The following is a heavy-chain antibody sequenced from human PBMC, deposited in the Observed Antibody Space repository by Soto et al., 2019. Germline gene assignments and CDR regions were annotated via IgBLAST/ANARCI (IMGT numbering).Heavy chain of an antibody. CDR1: GFTFSSYG. D-gene: IGHD1-1*01. Sequence: QVQLVESGGGVVQPGRSLRLSCAASGFTFSSYGMHWVRQAPGKGLEWVAIISYDEINKYYADSVKGRFTISRDNSKNTLYLQMNSLRAEDTAVYYSAKSVYNWNDGFFDYWGQGTLVTVSS. CDR3: AKSVYNWNDGFFDY. J-gene: IGHJ4*02. V-gene: IGHV3-30*18. CDR2: ISYDEINK.